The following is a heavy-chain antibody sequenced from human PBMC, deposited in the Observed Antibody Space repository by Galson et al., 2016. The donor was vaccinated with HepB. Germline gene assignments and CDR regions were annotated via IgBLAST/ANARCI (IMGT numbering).Heavy chain of an antibody. V-gene: IGHV4-39*01. J-gene: IGHJ4*02. CDR1: GGPITNNYY. CDR3: ARHALLGAKDFHN. CDR2: LHHGGTT. Sequence: SETLSLTCTVCGGPITNNYYWAWIRQSPGKGLEWIGSLHHGGTTYYNPSLMSRFTTSVDTSKNQFSLNLNSVTAADTAVYYCARHALLGAKDFHNWGQGTLVTVS. D-gene: IGHD1-26*01.